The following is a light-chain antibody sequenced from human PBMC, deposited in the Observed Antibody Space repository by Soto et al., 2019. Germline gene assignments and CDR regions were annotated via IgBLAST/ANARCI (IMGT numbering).Light chain of an antibody. CDR3: QQANSSPLT. Sequence: EMVFTQSPGTLSLSPAERATLSCRASQSVSNNYLAWYQQKPGQAPRLLIYGASNRATGIPARFSGSGSGTDFTLTICRLQPEDFAVYYCQQANSSPLTFGQGTQLEIK. CDR2: GAS. V-gene: IGKV3-20*01. J-gene: IGKJ5*01. CDR1: QSVSNNY.